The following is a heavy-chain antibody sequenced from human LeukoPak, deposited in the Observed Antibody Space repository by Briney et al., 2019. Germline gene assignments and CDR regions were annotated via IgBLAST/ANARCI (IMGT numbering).Heavy chain of an antibody. CDR3: ARDNDWAFHY. J-gene: IGHJ4*02. V-gene: IGHV3-48*02. CDR1: GITLRNYV. Sequence: GSLRTSFAGSGITLRNYVMDRVRQAPGKGLEWVSYINHNGEMIFYPDFVKGRFTISRDNAKNSLYLQMNSLRDEDTAVYYCARDNDWAFHYWGQGTLVTVSS. D-gene: IGHD3-9*01. CDR2: INHNGEMI.